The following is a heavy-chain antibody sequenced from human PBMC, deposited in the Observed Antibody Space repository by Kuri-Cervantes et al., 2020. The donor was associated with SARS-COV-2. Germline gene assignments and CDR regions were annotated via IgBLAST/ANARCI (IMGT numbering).Heavy chain of an antibody. J-gene: IGHJ4*02. CDR3: ATGRITMIVVVLPYYFDY. Sequence: GGSLRLSCVASGFPFDDYAMHWVRQATGKGLEWVSAIGTAGDTYYPGSVKGRFTISRENAKNSLYLQMNSLRAGDTAVYYCATGRITMIVVVLPYYFDYWGQGTLVTVSS. CDR1: GFPFDDYA. V-gene: IGHV3-13*01. CDR2: IGTAGDT. D-gene: IGHD3-22*01.